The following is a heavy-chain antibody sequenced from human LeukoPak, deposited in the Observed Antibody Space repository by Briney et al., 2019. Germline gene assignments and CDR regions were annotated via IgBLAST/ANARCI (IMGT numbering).Heavy chain of an antibody. D-gene: IGHD6-13*01. CDR1: GFTFSSYS. CDR3: ARGIAAAATFPFDP. Sequence: GGSLRLSCAASGFTFSSYSMNWVRQAPGKGLEWVSSISSSSSYIYYADSVKGRFTISRDNAKNSLYLQMNSLRAEDTAVYYCARGIAAAATFPFDPWGQGTLVTVSS. J-gene: IGHJ5*02. V-gene: IGHV3-21*01. CDR2: ISSSSSYI.